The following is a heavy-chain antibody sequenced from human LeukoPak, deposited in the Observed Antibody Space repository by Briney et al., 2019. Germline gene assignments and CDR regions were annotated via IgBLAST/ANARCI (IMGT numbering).Heavy chain of an antibody. CDR3: ARMKSLDV. CDR1: GYTFTDSY. Sequence: ASVTVSCKASGYTFTDSYIHWVRQAPGQGLEWMGCVNPTSGGTQYAQKFQGRVTMTRDTSITTAYMELSRLRSDDTALYYCARMKSLDVWGKGTTVTVSS. J-gene: IGHJ6*04. CDR2: VNPTSGGT. V-gene: IGHV1-2*02.